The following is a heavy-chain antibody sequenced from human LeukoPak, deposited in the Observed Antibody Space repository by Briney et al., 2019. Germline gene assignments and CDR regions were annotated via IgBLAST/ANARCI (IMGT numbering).Heavy chain of an antibody. J-gene: IGHJ4*02. Sequence: SETLSLTCTVSGGSISSYYWSWIRQPPGKGLEWIGSIYYSGSTYYNPSLKSRVTISVDTSKNQFSLKLSSVTAADTAVYYCAGTYNWNYSLDYWGQGTLVTVSS. CDR1: GGSISSYY. CDR3: AGTYNWNYSLDY. V-gene: IGHV4-59*04. CDR2: IYYSGST. D-gene: IGHD1-7*01.